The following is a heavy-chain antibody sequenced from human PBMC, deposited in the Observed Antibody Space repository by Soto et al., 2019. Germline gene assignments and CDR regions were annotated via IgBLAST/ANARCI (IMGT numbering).Heavy chain of an antibody. Sequence: LRLSCAASGFTFSNSWMHWVRQAPGKGLVWVSYINSDGSTTTYADSVKGRFTISRDNAKNTVYLQITSLTAEDTAVYYCARDRSYTNDYWGQGTLVTVSS. CDR3: ARDRSYTNDY. CDR1: GFTFSNSW. CDR2: INSDGSTT. V-gene: IGHV3-74*01. D-gene: IGHD2-8*01. J-gene: IGHJ4*02.